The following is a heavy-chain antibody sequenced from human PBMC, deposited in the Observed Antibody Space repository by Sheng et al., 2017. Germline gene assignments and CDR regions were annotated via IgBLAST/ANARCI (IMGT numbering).Heavy chain of an antibody. V-gene: IGHV4-39*07. CDR1: GGSISSSSYY. CDR3: ARADSSSSRXFEY. J-gene: IGHJ4*02. CDR2: IYYTGNT. D-gene: IGHD6-6*01. Sequence: QLQLQESGPGLVKPSETLSLTCTVSGGSISSSSYYWGWIRQPPGKGLEWIGTIYYTGNTYYNPSLKSRVTISVDTSKNQFSLKLSSVTAADTAVYYCARADSSSSRXFEYWGQGNPGHRLL.